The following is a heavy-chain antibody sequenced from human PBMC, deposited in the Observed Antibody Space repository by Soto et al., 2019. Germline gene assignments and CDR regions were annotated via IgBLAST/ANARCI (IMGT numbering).Heavy chain of an antibody. Sequence: SETLSLTCTFSGCSISSSSYYWGWIRQPPGKGLEWIGSIYYSGSTYYNPSLKSRVTISVDTSKNQFSLKLSSVTPEDTAVYYCARVQTGKVDYWGQGTLVIVSS. V-gene: IGHV4-39*01. CDR2: IYYSGST. J-gene: IGHJ4*02. CDR3: ARVQTGKVDY. CDR1: GCSISSSSYY. D-gene: IGHD1-1*01.